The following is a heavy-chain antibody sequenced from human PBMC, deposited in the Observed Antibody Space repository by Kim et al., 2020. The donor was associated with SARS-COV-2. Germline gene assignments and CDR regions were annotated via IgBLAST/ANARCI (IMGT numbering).Heavy chain of an antibody. J-gene: IGHJ4*02. CDR3: ARDGDLPDY. CDR1: GYTFTSYG. Sequence: ASVKVSCKASGYTFTSYGISWVRQAPGQGLEWMGWISPYNGNTKNAQKLQGRVTMSTDTSPTPAYMELRSLRSDDTAVNYCARDGDLPDYWGQGTLVTVS. D-gene: IGHD7-27*01. V-gene: IGHV1-18*01. CDR2: ISPYNGNT.